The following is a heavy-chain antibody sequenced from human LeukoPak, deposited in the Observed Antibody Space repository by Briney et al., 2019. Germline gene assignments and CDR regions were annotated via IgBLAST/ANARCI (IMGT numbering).Heavy chain of an antibody. CDR3: ARSIYHYGGLQY. V-gene: IGHV1-46*01. CDR1: GYTFTSYY. J-gene: IGHJ4*02. D-gene: IGHD4-23*01. Sequence: ASVKVSCKASGYTFTSYYMHWVRQAPGQGLEWMGIINPSGGSTSYAQKFQGRVTMTRDTSTSTDYMELSSLRSEDTAVYYCARSIYHYGGLQYWGQGTLVTVSS. CDR2: INPSGGST.